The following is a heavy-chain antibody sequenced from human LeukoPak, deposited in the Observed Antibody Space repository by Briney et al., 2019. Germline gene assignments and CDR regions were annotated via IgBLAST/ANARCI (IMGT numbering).Heavy chain of an antibody. D-gene: IGHD3-16*01. Sequence: PGGSLRLSCAASGFTFDGYAMHWVRQAPGKGLEWVSGISWNSGSIGYADSVKGRFTISRDNAKNSLYLQMNSLRAEDTALYYCAKDHTYDYYYGMDVWGQGTTVTVSS. CDR3: AKDHTYDYYYGMDV. CDR1: GFTFDGYA. J-gene: IGHJ6*02. V-gene: IGHV3-9*01. CDR2: ISWNSGSI.